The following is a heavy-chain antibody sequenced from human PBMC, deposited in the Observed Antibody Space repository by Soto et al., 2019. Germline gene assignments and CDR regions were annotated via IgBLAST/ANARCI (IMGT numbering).Heavy chain of an antibody. CDR1: GYTFTDYF. Sequence: QVQLVQSGAEVKKPGASVKVSCKASGYTFTDYFMHWVRQAPGQGLEWMGWINPNTGDTNSAQTCQDRVTMTRDTSTNTAYMEVSRLTFDDTAVYYCARDMQGWGGYWGQGTLVTVSS. J-gene: IGHJ4*02. CDR3: ARDMQGWGGY. V-gene: IGHV1-2*02. CDR2: INPNTGDT. D-gene: IGHD3-16*01.